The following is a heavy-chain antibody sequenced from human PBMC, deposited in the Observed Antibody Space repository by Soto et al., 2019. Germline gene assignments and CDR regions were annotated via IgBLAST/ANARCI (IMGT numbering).Heavy chain of an antibody. Sequence: EVQLLESGGGLVQPGGSLRLSCAASEFTFSIYAMNWVRQAAGMGLEWVSGISGNDGDTYYADSVKGRFTISRDNFKNMLYLQMNSLRVEDTAISYCAKEAVAVAGNFDLWGRGTLVSVSA. CDR2: ISGNDGDT. J-gene: IGHJ2*01. D-gene: IGHD6-13*01. V-gene: IGHV3-23*01. CDR1: EFTFSIYA. CDR3: AKEAVAVAGNFDL.